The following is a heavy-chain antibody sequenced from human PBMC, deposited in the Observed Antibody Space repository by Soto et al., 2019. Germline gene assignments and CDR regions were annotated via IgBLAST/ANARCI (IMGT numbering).Heavy chain of an antibody. CDR3: ASARCSSACYLIDY. CDR2: ISYNGGGT. D-gene: IGHD2-21*02. J-gene: IGHJ4*02. V-gene: IGHV3-23*01. Sequence: PGGSLRLSCAASGFTFSKYAMTWARQAPGKGLEWVSAISYNGGGTYYVDSVKGRFTVSRDNAVNTVYLQMNSLRVEDTAIYHRASARCSSACYLIDYWGLGTLVNVSS. CDR1: GFTFSKYA.